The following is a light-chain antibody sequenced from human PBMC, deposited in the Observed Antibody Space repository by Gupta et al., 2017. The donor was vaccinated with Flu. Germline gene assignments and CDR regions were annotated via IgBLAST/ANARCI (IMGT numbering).Light chain of an antibody. Sequence: SALTPPSSASGAPCQRVTISCSGRSCNIGSNFAYWYQQFPGTAPKVLIYADSRRPSGVLDRFSGSKYGTSASLAISAVQSEDEADYYCASWDDTRNNWVFGGGTKLTVL. CDR2: ADS. CDR3: ASWDDTRNNWV. CDR1: SCNIGSNF. V-gene: IGLV1-44*01. J-gene: IGLJ3*02.